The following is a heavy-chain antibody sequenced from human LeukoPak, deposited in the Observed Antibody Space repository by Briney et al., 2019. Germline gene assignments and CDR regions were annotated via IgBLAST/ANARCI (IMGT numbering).Heavy chain of an antibody. V-gene: IGHV3-53*01. J-gene: IGHJ4*02. CDR2: LYSDGNT. Sequence: GGSLRLSCAASGFTVITNDMTWVRQAAGKGLEWVSVLYSDGNTKYADSVQGRFTISRDNSKNTLYLEMNSLSPDDTAVYYCARGVEPLAANTLAYWGQGTLVTVPS. CDR1: GFTVITND. CDR3: ARGVEPLAANTLAY. D-gene: IGHD1-14*01.